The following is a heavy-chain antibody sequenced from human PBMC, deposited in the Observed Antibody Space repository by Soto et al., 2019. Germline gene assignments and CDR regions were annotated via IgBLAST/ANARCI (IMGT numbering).Heavy chain of an antibody. J-gene: IGHJ6*02. Sequence: EVQLVESGGGLVKPGGSLRLSCAASGFTFSSYSMNWVRQAPGKGLEWVSSISSSSSYIYYADSVKGRFTISRDNAKNSLYLQMNSLRADDTAVYYCARDDYAPYYYYYGMDVWGQGTTVTVSS. CDR3: ARDDYAPYYYYYGMDV. CDR2: ISSSSSYI. D-gene: IGHD3-16*01. V-gene: IGHV3-21*01. CDR1: GFTFSSYS.